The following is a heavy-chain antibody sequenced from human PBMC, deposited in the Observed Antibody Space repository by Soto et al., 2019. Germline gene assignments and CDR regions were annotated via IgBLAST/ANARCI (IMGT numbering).Heavy chain of an antibody. Sequence: ESLQISCKGSGCSLTSYWISCVRQMPGKGLEWMGRIDPSDSYTNYSPSFQGHVTISADKSISTAYLQWSSLKASDTAMYYCARYGSGSYYKYYYGMDVWGQGTTVTVSS. V-gene: IGHV5-10-1*01. CDR1: GCSLTSYW. CDR3: ARYGSGSYYKYYYGMDV. D-gene: IGHD3-10*01. CDR2: IDPSDSYT. J-gene: IGHJ6*02.